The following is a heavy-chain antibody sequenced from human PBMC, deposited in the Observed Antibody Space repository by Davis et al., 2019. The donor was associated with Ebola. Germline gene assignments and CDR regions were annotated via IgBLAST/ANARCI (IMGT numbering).Heavy chain of an antibody. CDR3: AKDPGGHSGDSDY. CDR2: ISYDGSNK. V-gene: IGHV3-30*04. CDR1: GFTFSSYA. J-gene: IGHJ4*02. Sequence: GGSLRLSCAASGFTFSSYAMHWVRQAPGKGLEWVAVISYDGSNKYYADSVKGRFTISRDNSKNTLYLQMNSLRAEDTAVYYCAKDPGGHSGDSDYWGQGTLVTVSS. D-gene: IGHD2-15*01.